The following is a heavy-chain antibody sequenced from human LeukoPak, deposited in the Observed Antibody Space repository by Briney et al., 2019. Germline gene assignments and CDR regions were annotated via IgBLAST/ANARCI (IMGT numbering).Heavy chain of an antibody. V-gene: IGHV3-48*02. J-gene: IGHJ4*02. Sequence: GGSLRLSCAASGFTFSSYSMDWVRQAPGKGLEWVSYISSSSSTIYYADSVTGRFPTPRDKAKTSLYLQMNRPRHEGTAVYYCARDRERSAWGQGTLVTVS. CDR3: ARDRERSA. CDR1: GFTFSSYS. D-gene: IGHD1-1*01. CDR2: ISSSSSTI.